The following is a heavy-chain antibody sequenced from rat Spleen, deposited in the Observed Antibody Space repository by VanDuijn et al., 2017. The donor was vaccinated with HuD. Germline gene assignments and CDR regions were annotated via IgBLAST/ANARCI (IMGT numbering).Heavy chain of an antibody. CDR2: ISPSGATT. CDR1: GFTLSDYV. J-gene: IGHJ3*01. D-gene: IGHD1-4*01. Sequence: EVQLVESGGGLVQPGRSLKLSCAASGFTLSDYVMHWIRQAPTKGLEWVTSISPSGATTNYRDSVKGRFTFSRDNARGTLDLQMDSLRSEETATYYCARVGTRVSRFAYWGQGTLVTVSS. CDR3: ARVGTRVSRFAY. V-gene: IGHV5-19*01.